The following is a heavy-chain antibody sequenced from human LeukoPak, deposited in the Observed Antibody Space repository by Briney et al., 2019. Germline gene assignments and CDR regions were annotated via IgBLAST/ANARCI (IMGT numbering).Heavy chain of an antibody. D-gene: IGHD2-2*01. V-gene: IGHV1-2*02. Sequence: ASVKVSCKASGYTFTGYYMHWVRQAPGQGLEWMGWINPNSGGTNYAQKFQGRVTMTRDTSISTAYMELSRPRSDDTAVYYCARDYIVPAKNWFDPWGQGTLVTVSS. CDR3: ARDYIVPAKNWFDP. CDR2: INPNSGGT. J-gene: IGHJ5*02. CDR1: GYTFTGYY.